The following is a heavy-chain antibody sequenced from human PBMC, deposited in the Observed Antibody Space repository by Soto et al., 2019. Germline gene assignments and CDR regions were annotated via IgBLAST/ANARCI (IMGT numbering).Heavy chain of an antibody. CDR1: GGSFSGYY. CDR2: INHSGST. J-gene: IGHJ4*02. V-gene: IGHV4-34*01. CDR3: ARGGEVVIAAPFDY. D-gene: IGHD6-25*01. Sequence: QVQLQQRGAGLLKPSETLSLTCAVYGGSFSGYYWSWIRQPPGKGLEWIGEINHSGSTNYNPSLKSRVTISVDTSKNQFSLKLSSVTAADTAVYYCARGGEVVIAAPFDYWGQGTLVTVSS.